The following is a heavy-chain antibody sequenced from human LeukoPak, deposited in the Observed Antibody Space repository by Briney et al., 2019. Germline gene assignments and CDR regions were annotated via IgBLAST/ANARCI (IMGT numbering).Heavy chain of an antibody. V-gene: IGHV3-74*01. CDR1: GFTFSSYS. Sequence: GGSLRLSCAASGFTFSSYSMHWVRHAPGKGLGWVSHIISDGSSTNYADSVKGRFTISRDNAKNTLYLQMNRLRAEDAAVYYYARDPYPPAYYYYGMDVWGKGTTVTVSS. J-gene: IGHJ6*04. CDR2: IISDGSST. CDR3: ARDPYPPAYYYYGMDV.